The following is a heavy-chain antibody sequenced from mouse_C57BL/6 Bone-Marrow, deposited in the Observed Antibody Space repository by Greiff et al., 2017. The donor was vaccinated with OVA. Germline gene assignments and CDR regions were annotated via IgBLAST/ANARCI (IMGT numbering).Heavy chain of an antibody. V-gene: IGHV1-52*01. J-gene: IGHJ4*01. CDR3: ARSRYSNYVRYYAMDY. Sequence: QVHVKQPGAELVRPGSSVKLSCKASGYTFTSYWMHWVKQRPIQGLEWIGNIDPSDSETHYNQKFKDKATLTVDKSSSTAYMQLSSLTSEDSAVYYCARSRYSNYVRYYAMDYWGQGTSVTVSS. CDR1: GYTFTSYW. D-gene: IGHD2-5*01. CDR2: IDPSDSET.